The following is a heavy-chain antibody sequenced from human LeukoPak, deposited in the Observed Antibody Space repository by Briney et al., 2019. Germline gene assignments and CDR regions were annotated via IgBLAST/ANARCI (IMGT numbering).Heavy chain of an antibody. D-gene: IGHD3-10*01. Sequence: PGGSLRLSCGASGFTFSSNWMSWVRQAPGKGLEWVANIKQDGSEKYYVDSVKGRFTISRDNAKNSLYLQMNSLRAEDTAVYYCARDPYGSGGYYDYWGRGTLVTVSS. J-gene: IGHJ4*02. CDR3: ARDPYGSGGYYDY. CDR1: GFTFSSNW. V-gene: IGHV3-7*01. CDR2: IKQDGSEK.